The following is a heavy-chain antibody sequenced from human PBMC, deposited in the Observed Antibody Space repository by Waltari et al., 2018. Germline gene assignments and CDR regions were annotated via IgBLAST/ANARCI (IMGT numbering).Heavy chain of an antibody. Sequence: EVQLVESGGGLVQPGGSLRLSCAASGFTFSTYWRPWVRQPPGKGLVWVSRINGDGGSTTYADSVKGRFTISRDNAKNTLYLRMDSLRDDDTAVYYCASPLPDSSGWDFGYWGRGTLVTVSS. CDR3: ASPLPDSSGWDFGY. CDR1: GFTFSTYW. J-gene: IGHJ4*02. CDR2: INGDGGST. V-gene: IGHV3-74*03. D-gene: IGHD6-19*01.